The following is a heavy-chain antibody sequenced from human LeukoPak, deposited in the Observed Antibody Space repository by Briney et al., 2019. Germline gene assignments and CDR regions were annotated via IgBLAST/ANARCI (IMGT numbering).Heavy chain of an antibody. V-gene: IGHV3-15*01. J-gene: IGHJ4*02. CDR3: TTEEWELLTAWIDY. D-gene: IGHD1-26*01. CDR2: IKSKTDGGTT. Sequence: PGGSLRLSCAASGFTFSSYAMSWVRQAPGKGLEWVGRIKSKTDGGTTDYAAPVKGRFTISRDDSKNTLYLQMNSLKTEDTAVYYCTTEEWELLTAWIDYWGQGTLVTVSS. CDR1: GFTFSSYA.